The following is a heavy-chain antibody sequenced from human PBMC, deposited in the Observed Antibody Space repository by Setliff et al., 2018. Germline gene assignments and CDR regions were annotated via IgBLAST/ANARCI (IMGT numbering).Heavy chain of an antibody. J-gene: IGHJ4*02. CDR1: PYTFTAYY. CDR3: ARVRPCGVDCSTGVGGPYYFDH. V-gene: IGHV1-2*02. CDR2: INPNNGGT. D-gene: IGHD2-21*02. Sequence: SVKVSCKASPYTFTAYYLHWVRQAPGQGLEWMGWINPNNGGTKYAQKFQGRVTMTRDTSISTGYMELSRLRYDDTAVYYCARVRPCGVDCSTGVGGPYYFDHWGQGTLVTVSS.